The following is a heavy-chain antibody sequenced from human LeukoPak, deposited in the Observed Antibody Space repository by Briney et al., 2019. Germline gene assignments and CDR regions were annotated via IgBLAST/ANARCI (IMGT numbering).Heavy chain of an antibody. D-gene: IGHD2-2*01. CDR3: AKDGPSSPSNFYYYYTMDV. CDR2: ISGHAGST. Sequence: GGSLRLSCAASGFTFYSYTMYWVRQAPGRGREGVSAISGHAGSTFYADSVKGRFTISRDNSKNTLYLQMNSLRAGDTAVYYCAKDGPSSPSNFYYYYTMDVWGEGTAVTVSS. CDR1: GFTFYSYT. V-gene: IGHV3-23*01. J-gene: IGHJ6*03.